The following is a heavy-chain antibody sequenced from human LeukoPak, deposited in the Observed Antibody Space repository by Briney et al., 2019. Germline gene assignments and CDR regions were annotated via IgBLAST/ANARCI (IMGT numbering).Heavy chain of an antibody. CDR1: GYTFIDYS. D-gene: IGHD2-15*01. CDR3: ATHCSGAACFDY. CDR2: INPNNGDT. J-gene: IGHJ4*02. Sequence: ASVKVSCKASGYTFIDYSIHWVRQAPGQGREWMGEINPNNGDTNFAPEFQGKVTMTRDTSITTAFMELSSLRYADTAIYYCATHCSGAACFDYWDQGTLVTVPS. V-gene: IGHV1-2*02.